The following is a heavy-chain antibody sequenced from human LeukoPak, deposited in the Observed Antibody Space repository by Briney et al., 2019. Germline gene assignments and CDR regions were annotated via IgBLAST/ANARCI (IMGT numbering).Heavy chain of an antibody. Sequence: ASVKVSCKASGYTFTSYYMRWVRQAPGQGLEWMGIINPSGGSTSYAQKFQGRVTMTRDMSTSTVYMEMSSLRSEDTAVYYCARDPSLGYDILTGYSGFDYWGQGTLVTVSS. J-gene: IGHJ4*02. CDR2: INPSGGST. CDR3: ARDPSLGYDILTGYSGFDY. CDR1: GYTFTSYY. D-gene: IGHD3-9*01. V-gene: IGHV1-46*01.